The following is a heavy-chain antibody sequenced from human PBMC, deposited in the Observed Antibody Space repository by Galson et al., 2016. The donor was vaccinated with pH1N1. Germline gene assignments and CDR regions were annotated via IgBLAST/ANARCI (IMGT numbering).Heavy chain of an antibody. J-gene: IGHJ3*01. V-gene: IGHV3-30*04. CDR3: ATSYTYGYGAAFDL. Sequence: LRLSCAASGFSFSSYTMHWVRQAPGKGLEWVTVASFDGGTTYYADAVKGRFTISRDNDKSTLYLQMGSLRAEDTATYYCATSYTYGYGAAFDLWGQGTTVIVSS. CDR1: GFSFSSYT. CDR2: ASFDGGTT. D-gene: IGHD5-18*01.